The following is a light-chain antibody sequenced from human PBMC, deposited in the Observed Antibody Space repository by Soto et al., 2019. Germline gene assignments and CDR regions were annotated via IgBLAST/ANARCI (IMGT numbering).Light chain of an antibody. CDR1: QSISSW. J-gene: IGKJ1*01. Sequence: DIQLTQSPSTLSASVGDRVTITCRASQSISSWLAWYQQKPGKAPKLLIYKASSVESGVPSRFSGSGSGTEFTLNISSLQPADFETYYCQHYNSYPGKFGQGTNVEIK. CDR2: KAS. CDR3: QHYNSYPGK. V-gene: IGKV1-5*03.